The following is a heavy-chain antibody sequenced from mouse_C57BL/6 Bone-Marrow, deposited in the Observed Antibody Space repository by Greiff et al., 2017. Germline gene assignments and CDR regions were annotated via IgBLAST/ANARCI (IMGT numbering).Heavy chain of an antibody. D-gene: IGHD4-1*01. V-gene: IGHV5-6*01. CDR3: AGGLGDFDY. CDR2: ISSGSSYT. Sequence: DVQLVESGGGLVKPGGSLKLSCAASGFTFSSYGMSWVRQTPDKRLEWVATISSGSSYTYYPDSVKGRFTISRDNAKNTLYLQMSSLKSEDTAMYYCAGGLGDFDYWGQGTTLTVSS. J-gene: IGHJ2*01. CDR1: GFTFSSYG.